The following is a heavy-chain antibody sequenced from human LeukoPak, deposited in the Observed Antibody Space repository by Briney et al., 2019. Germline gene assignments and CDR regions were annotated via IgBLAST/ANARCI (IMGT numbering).Heavy chain of an antibody. Sequence: SETLSLTCTVSGGSISSYYWSWIRQPAGKGLEWIGRIYTSGSTNYNPSLESRVTMSVDTSKNQFSLKLSSVTAADTAVYYCASGGLYGDYTDYWGQGTLVTVSS. D-gene: IGHD2-2*02. CDR3: ASGGLYGDYTDY. CDR1: GGSISSYY. V-gene: IGHV4-4*07. J-gene: IGHJ4*02. CDR2: IYTSGST.